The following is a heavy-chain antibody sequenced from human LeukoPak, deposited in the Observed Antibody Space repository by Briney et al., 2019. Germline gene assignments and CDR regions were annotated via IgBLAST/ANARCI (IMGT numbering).Heavy chain of an antibody. V-gene: IGHV1-69*06. J-gene: IGHJ5*02. CDR3: ASTCSGGSCYHNWFDP. Sequence: SVTVSCKASGGTFSSYAISWVRQAPGQGLEWMGGIIPNFGTANYAQKFQGRATITADNPTSTAYMELISLRSEDTAVYYCASTCSGGSCYHNWFDPWGQGTLVTVSS. CDR1: GGTFSSYA. CDR2: IIPNFGTA. D-gene: IGHD2-15*01.